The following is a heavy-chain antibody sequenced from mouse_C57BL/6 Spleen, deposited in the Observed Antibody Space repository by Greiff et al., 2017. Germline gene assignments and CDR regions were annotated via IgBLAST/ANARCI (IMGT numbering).Heavy chain of an antibody. Sequence: QVQLQQPGTELVKPGASVKLSCKASGYTFTSYWMHWVKQKPGQGLEWIGNINPSNGGTNYNEKFKSKAKLTVAKSSSTAYMQLSSLTSEDSAVYYCAMGRCGDGYYLTFDVWGTGTTVTVSS. V-gene: IGHV1-53*01. D-gene: IGHD2-3*01. CDR1: GYTFTSYW. J-gene: IGHJ1*03. CDR2: INPSNGGT. CDR3: AMGRCGDGYYLTFDV.